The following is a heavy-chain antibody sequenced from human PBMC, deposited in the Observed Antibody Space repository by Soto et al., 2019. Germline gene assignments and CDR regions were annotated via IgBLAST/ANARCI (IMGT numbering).Heavy chain of an antibody. V-gene: IGHV3-23*01. CDR2: IGASGDIT. J-gene: IGHJ4*02. Sequence: GGSLRLSCAASGFTFTNFAMSWVRQAPGKGLEWVAGIGASGDITWYADSVKGRLSISRDNSKNTLYLQLNSLRFEDTAVYYCCKDDFPVRGDDYFDYWGPGTLVTVSS. CDR3: CKDDFPVRGDDYFDY. CDR1: GFTFTNFA. D-gene: IGHD2-21*02.